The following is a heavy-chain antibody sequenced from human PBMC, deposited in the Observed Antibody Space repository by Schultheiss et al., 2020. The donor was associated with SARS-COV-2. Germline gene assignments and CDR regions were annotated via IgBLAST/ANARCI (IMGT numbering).Heavy chain of an antibody. CDR3: ARARRSGDYYYGMDV. D-gene: IGHD5-24*01. CDR1: GGSISSYY. V-gene: IGHV4-4*07. CDR2: IYTSGST. Sequence: SETLSLTCTVSGGSISSYYWSWIRQPAGKGLEWIGRIYTSGSTNYNPSLKSRVTISVDTSKNQFSLKLSSVTAADTAVYYCARARRSGDYYYGMDVWGQGTTVTVSS. J-gene: IGHJ6*02.